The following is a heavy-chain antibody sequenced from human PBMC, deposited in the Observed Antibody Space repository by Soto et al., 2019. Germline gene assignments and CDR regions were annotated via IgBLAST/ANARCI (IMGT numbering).Heavy chain of an antibody. CDR1: GYTFTSYG. J-gene: IGHJ4*02. CDR3: ARDMWYSSSWYDY. Sequence: ASVKVSCKASGYTFTSYGISWVRQAPGQGLEWMGIISPNNGSTKYAQKLQGRVTMTRDTSTSTVYMELSSLRSEDTAVYYCARDMWYSSSWYDYWGQGTLVTVSS. V-gene: IGHV1-18*01. CDR2: ISPNNGST. D-gene: IGHD6-13*01.